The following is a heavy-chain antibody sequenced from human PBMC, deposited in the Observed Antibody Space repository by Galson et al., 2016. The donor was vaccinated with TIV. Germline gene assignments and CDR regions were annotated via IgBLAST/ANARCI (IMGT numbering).Heavy chain of an antibody. D-gene: IGHD6-13*01. CDR3: ARPSDSSWYFDL. CDR2: IIPIFRSP. V-gene: IGHV1-69*13. CDR1: GGSFSNYA. J-gene: IGHJ2*01. Sequence: SVKVSCKASGGSFSNYAINWVRQAPGQGLEWMGGIIPIFRSPNYAQRFQGRVTITADESTSTAFVELSSLRSDDTAAYYCARPSDSSWYFDLWGRGTPVIVSS.